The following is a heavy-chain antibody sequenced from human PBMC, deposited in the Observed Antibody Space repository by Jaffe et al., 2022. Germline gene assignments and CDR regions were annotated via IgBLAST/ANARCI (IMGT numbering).Heavy chain of an antibody. CDR3: ARGGTRGYSYGNVISYLDY. CDR2: INHSGST. D-gene: IGHD5-18*01. Sequence: QVQLQQWGAGLLKPSETLSLTCAVYGGSFSGYYWSWIRQPPGKGLEWIGEINHSGSTNYNPSLKSRVTISVDTSKNQFSLKLSSVTAADTAVYYCARGGTRGYSYGNVISYLDYWGQGTLVTVSS. V-gene: IGHV4-34*01. CDR1: GGSFSGYY. J-gene: IGHJ4*02.